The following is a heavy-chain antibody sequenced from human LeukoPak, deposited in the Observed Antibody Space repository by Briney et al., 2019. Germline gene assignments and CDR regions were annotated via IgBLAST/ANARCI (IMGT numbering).Heavy chain of an antibody. CDR1: GFTFNNYW. V-gene: IGHV3-7*01. J-gene: IGHJ4*02. Sequence: GGSLRLSCAASGFTFNNYWMSWVRQAPGKGLEWVANIEQDGSEIDSVDSVKGRLTISRDNAKNSLYLQMNSLRAEDTAVYYCARDKWELPWAFDYWGQGILVTVSS. CDR3: ARDKWELPWAFDY. CDR2: IEQDGSEI. D-gene: IGHD1-26*01.